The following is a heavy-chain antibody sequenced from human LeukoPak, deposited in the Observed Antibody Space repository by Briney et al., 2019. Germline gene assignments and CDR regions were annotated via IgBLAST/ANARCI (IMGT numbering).Heavy chain of an antibody. Sequence: GGSLKLSCAASGFIFTGYFMSWVRQAPGKGLEWVASIKHDGSEKYYVDSVRGRFTISRDNTRNLLYLQMSSLRAEDTAVYYCATDRGWRTSGYYLYYFEYWGQGTLVTFSS. D-gene: IGHD3-3*01. J-gene: IGHJ4*02. V-gene: IGHV3-7*01. CDR3: ATDRGWRTSGYYLYYFEY. CDR1: GFIFTGYF. CDR2: IKHDGSEK.